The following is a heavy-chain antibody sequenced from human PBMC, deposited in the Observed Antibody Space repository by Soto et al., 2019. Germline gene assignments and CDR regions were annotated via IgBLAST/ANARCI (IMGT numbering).Heavy chain of an antibody. CDR1: GFSLTTLGVG. D-gene: IGHD1-1*01. V-gene: IGHV2-5*02. Sequence: QITLKESGPTLVKPTQALTLTCSFYGFSLTTLGVGVAWDRQPQGKALEWLALIYWDDDRQYSPSLKTRLTITKDTSKNLVVLTMTNIDPLDTGTYYCAYRQLTTASNAGDAGGKGTIVTVTS. CDR3: AYRQLTTASNAGDA. CDR2: IYWDDDR. J-gene: IGHJ3*01.